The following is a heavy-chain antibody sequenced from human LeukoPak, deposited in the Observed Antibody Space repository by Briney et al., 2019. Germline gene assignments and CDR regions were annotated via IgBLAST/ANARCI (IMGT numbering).Heavy chain of an antibody. V-gene: IGHV3-21*01. D-gene: IGHD3-16*01. J-gene: IGHJ6*03. CDR3: ARVGVYYYMDV. CDR1: GFTFSSHS. Sequence: GGSLRLSCAASGFTFSSHSMNWVRQAPGKGLEWVSSISSSSSYIYYADSVKSRFTISRDNAKNSLYLQMNSLRAEDTAVYYCARVGVYYYMDVWGKGTTVTISS. CDR2: ISSSSSYI.